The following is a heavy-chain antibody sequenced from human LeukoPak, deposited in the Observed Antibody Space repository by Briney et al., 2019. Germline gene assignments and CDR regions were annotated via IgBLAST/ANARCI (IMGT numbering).Heavy chain of an antibody. D-gene: IGHD2-21*02. J-gene: IGHJ3*02. CDR3: ASGYCGGGCYSSDALDI. Sequence: ASVKVSCKASGYTFTSYAMHWVRQAPGQRLEWMGWINAGNGNTKYSQKFQGRVTITRDTSASTAYMELSSLRSEDTAAYYCASGYCGGGCYSSDALDIWGQGAMVTVAS. CDR1: GYTFTSYA. V-gene: IGHV1-3*01. CDR2: INAGNGNT.